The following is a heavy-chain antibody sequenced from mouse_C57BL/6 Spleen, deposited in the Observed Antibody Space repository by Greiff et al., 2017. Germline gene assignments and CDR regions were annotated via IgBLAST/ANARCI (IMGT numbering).Heavy chain of an antibody. J-gene: IGHJ4*01. CDR1: GFTFSSYG. Sequence: EVKLVEPGGDLVKPGGSLKLSCAASGFTFSSYGMSWVRQTPDERLEWVANISSGGSYTYYPDSVKGRFTISRDNAKNTLYLQMSSLKSEDTAMYYCARRGSSGPKDYYAVDYWGQGTLVTVSS. D-gene: IGHD3-2*02. CDR2: ISSGGSYT. V-gene: IGHV5-6*02. CDR3: ARRGSSGPKDYYAVDY.